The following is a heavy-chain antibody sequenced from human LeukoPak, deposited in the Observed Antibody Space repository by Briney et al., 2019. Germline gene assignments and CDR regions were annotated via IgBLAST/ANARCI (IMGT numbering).Heavy chain of an antibody. CDR1: GGSISSSSYY. J-gene: IGHJ4*02. V-gene: IGHV4-39*07. D-gene: IGHD3-16*01. CDR3: ARDLGGLRDY. CDR2: IYYSGST. Sequence: SETLSLTCTVSGGSISSSSYYWGWIRQPPGKGLEWIGSIYYSGSTYYNPSLKSRVTISVDTSKNQFSLKLSSVTAADTAVYYCARDLGGLRDYWGQGTLVTVSS.